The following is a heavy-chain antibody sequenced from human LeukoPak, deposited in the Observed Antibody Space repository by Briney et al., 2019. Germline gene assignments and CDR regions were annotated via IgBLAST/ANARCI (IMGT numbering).Heavy chain of an antibody. Sequence: GGSLRLSCAASGFTFSSYSMNWVRQAVGKGLECVAKIKEDGSEKHYVDSVQGRFTISRDNARNSLYLQMNSLRADDTAVYYCARDYTGGWNDYWGQGTLVTVSS. CDR2: IKEDGSEK. J-gene: IGHJ4*02. V-gene: IGHV3-7*01. D-gene: IGHD7-27*01. CDR3: ARDYTGGWNDY. CDR1: GFTFSSYS.